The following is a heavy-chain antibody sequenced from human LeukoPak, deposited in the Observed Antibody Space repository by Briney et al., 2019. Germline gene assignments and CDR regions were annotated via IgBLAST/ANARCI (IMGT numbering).Heavy chain of an antibody. CDR3: ARVCSGGSCYSSADY. Sequence: ASVKASCKASGYIFTSYGVNWVRQAPGQGLEWMGWISAYNGNTNYAQKLHGRVTMTTDTSTSTAYMELRSLKSDDTAVYYCARVCSGGSCYSSADYWGQGTLVTVSS. CDR1: GYIFTSYG. CDR2: ISAYNGNT. V-gene: IGHV1-18*01. D-gene: IGHD2-15*01. J-gene: IGHJ4*02.